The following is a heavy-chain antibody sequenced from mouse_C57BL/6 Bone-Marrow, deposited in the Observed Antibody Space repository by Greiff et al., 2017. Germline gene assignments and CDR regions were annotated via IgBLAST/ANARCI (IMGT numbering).Heavy chain of an antibody. V-gene: IGHV1-61*01. CDR3: ARYWDGGDY. CDR2: IYPSDSET. Sequence: QVQLQQPGAELVRPGSSVKLSCKASGYTFTSYWMDWVKQRPGQGLEWIGNIYPSDSETHYNQKFKDKATLTVDKSSSTAYMQLSSLTSEDSAVYCCARYWDGGDYWGQGTTLTVSS. CDR1: GYTFTSYW. J-gene: IGHJ2*01. D-gene: IGHD4-1*01.